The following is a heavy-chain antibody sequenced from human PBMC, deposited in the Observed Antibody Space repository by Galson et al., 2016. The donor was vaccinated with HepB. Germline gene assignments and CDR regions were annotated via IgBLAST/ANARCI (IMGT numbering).Heavy chain of an antibody. CDR3: ARGYYYDSSGYPGHFAS. V-gene: IGHV4-39*01. CDR2: IHFSGTN. D-gene: IGHD3-22*01. CDR1: GGSISSSTYY. J-gene: IGHJ4*02. Sequence: EPLSLTCTVSGGSISSSTYYWAWIRQPPGKGLEWIGSIHFSGTNYYKPSLKSRVTMSVDTSKNQFSLRLSSVTAADNALYYCARGYYYDSSGYPGHFASWGQGSLVTVSS.